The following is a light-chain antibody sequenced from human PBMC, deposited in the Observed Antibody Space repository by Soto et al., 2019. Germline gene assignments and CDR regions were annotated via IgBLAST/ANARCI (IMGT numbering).Light chain of an antibody. CDR3: QQYSHLIT. CDR2: DAS. Sequence: DIKMTQSPSSLSASVGDRVTITCQASQDISNYLNWYQQKLGKAPKLLIYDASNLETGVPSRFSGSGSGTDFTFTISSLQPEDIATYYCQQYSHLITFGQGTRLEIK. J-gene: IGKJ5*01. V-gene: IGKV1-33*01. CDR1: QDISNY.